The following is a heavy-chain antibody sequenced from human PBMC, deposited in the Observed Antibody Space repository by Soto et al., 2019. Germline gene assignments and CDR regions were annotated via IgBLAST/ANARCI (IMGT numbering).Heavy chain of an antibody. CDR1: GGSISSGDYY. V-gene: IGHV4-30-4*08. CDR3: ARAPNTFSYYYDSSGYLGWFDP. J-gene: IGHJ5*02. Sequence: SETLSLTCTVSGGSISSGDYYWSWIRQPPGKGLEWIGYIYYSGSTYYNPSLKSRVTISVDTSKNQFSLKLSSVTAADTAVYYCARAPNTFSYYYDSSGYLGWFDPWGQGTLVTVSS. CDR2: IYYSGST. D-gene: IGHD3-22*01.